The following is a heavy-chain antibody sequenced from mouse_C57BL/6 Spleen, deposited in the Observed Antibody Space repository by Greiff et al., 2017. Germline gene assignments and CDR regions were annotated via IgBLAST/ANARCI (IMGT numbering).Heavy chain of an antibody. V-gene: IGHV1-4*01. CDR1: GYTFTSYT. CDR2: INPSSGYT. D-gene: IGHD1-1*01. Sequence: VKLVESGAELARPGASVKMSCKASGYTFTSYTMHWVKQRPGQGLEWIGYINPSSGYTKYNQKFKDKATLTADKSSSTAYMQLSSLTSEDSAVYYCAVGSSYGYFDVWGTGTTVTVSS. J-gene: IGHJ1*03. CDR3: AVGSSYGYFDV.